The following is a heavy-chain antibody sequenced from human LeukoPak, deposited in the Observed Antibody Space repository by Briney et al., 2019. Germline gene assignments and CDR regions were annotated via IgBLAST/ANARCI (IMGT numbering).Heavy chain of an antibody. CDR3: ARQAKSVVQYIDFDF. CDR2: IYYSGST. CDR1: GFTFSSYSMN. Sequence: GSLRLSCAASGFTFSSYSMNWARQPPGKGLEWIATIYYSGSTYYNPSLKSRVTISVDTSKNQFSLNLSSVTATDTAVYYCARQAKSVVQYIDFDFWGQGTLVTVSS. J-gene: IGHJ4*02. D-gene: IGHD2-21*01. V-gene: IGHV4-39*01.